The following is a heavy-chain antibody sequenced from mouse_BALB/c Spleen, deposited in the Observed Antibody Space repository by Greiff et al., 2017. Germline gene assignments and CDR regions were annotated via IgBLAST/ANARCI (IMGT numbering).Heavy chain of an antibody. CDR3: AIHEGDGSMVY. D-gene: IGHD2-3*01. CDR2: ISSGGGST. V-gene: IGHV5-12-1*01. J-gene: IGHJ4*01. CDR1: GFAFSSYD. Sequence: EVMLVESGGGLVKPGGSLKLSCAASGFAFSSYDMSWVRHTPGKRLEWVAYISSGGGSTYYPDTVKGRFTISRVNAKNTLYLQMSSLKSEDTAMYYCAIHEGDGSMVYRGEGTSVTVSA.